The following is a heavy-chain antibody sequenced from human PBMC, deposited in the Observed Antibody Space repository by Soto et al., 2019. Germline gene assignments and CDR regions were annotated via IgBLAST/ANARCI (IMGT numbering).Heavy chain of an antibody. CDR1: GGSISSNTYY. CDR3: ATMVTFPPYNYYYMDV. V-gene: IGHV4-39*01. J-gene: IGHJ6*03. D-gene: IGHD5-18*01. CDR2: IYYSGNT. Sequence: SETLSLTCTVSGGSISSNTYYWGWIRQSPGKGLEWIGSIYYSGNTYYNPSLSSRVTISVDTSKDQFSLKLSSVTAAATAVYNCATMVTFPPYNYYYMDVWGKGTTVTVSS.